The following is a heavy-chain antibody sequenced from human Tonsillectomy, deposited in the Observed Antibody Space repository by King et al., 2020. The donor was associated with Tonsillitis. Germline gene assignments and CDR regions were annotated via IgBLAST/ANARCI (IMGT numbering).Heavy chain of an antibody. CDR3: ARVFTYSCQPLPLYYYGMDV. V-gene: IGHV3-30*04. J-gene: IGHJ6*02. CDR1: GFTFSSYA. CDR2: ISYDGSNK. Sequence: VQLVESGGGVVQPGRSLRLSCAASGFTFSSYAMHWVRQAPGKGLEWVAVISYDGSNKYYADSVKGRFTISRDNSKNTLYLQMNSLRAEDTAVYYCARVFTYSCQPLPLYYYGMDVWGQGTPVTVSS. D-gene: IGHD2-21*01.